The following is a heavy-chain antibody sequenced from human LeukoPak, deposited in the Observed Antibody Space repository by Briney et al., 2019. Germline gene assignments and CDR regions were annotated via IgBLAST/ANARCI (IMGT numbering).Heavy chain of an antibody. CDR3: ASASPHRTAAVGDY. D-gene: IGHD6-13*01. CDR1: GVTFSIYW. CDR2: INGDGGSR. Sequence: GGSLRLSCAASGVTFSIYWMHWVRQAPGKGLVWVSRINGDGGSRNYADSVEGRFTISRDNPNNTLYLQKSGLRDEDAAVYYCASASPHRTAAVGDYWGRGTLVTVST. V-gene: IGHV3-74*01. J-gene: IGHJ4*02.